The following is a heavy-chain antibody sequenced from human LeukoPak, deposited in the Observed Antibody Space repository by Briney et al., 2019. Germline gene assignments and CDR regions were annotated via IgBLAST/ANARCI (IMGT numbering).Heavy chain of an antibody. CDR2: IIPLFGTT. Sequence: GASVKVSCKASGGSFSRHAISWVRQAPGQGLEWMGEIIPLFGTTHYAQKFQGRVTITTDESTSTGYAELSSLRSEDTAVYYCARGVIVAATHFDNWGQGTLVTVSS. J-gene: IGHJ4*02. V-gene: IGHV1-69*05. CDR1: GGSFSRHA. D-gene: IGHD1-26*01. CDR3: ARGVIVAATHFDN.